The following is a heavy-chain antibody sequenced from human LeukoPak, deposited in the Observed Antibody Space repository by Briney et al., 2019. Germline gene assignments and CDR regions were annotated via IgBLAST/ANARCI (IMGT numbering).Heavy chain of an antibody. D-gene: IGHD6-19*01. J-gene: IGHJ4*02. CDR3: AKGLLAVAGKRGLGIDY. CDR2: ISGSGGST. Sequence: GGSLRLSCAASGFTFSSYAMSWVRQAPGKGLEWVSAISGSGGSTYYADSVKGRFTISRDNSKNTLYLQMNSLRAEDTAVYYCAKGLLAVAGKRGLGIDYWGQGTLVTVSS. CDR1: GFTFSSYA. V-gene: IGHV3-23*01.